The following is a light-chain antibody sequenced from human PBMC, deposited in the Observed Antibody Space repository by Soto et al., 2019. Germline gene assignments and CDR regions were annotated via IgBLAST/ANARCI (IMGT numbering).Light chain of an antibody. CDR3: QHRSNWPLT. CDR1: QSVRDF. Sequence: EVVLTQSPATLSLSPGEGAALSCRASQSVRDFLAWYQQKPGQVPRLLIYEASRRATGIPARFSGSGSGTDFTLVISSLEPEDFAVYYCQHRSNWPLTFGGGTKVDI. J-gene: IGKJ4*01. V-gene: IGKV3-11*01. CDR2: EAS.